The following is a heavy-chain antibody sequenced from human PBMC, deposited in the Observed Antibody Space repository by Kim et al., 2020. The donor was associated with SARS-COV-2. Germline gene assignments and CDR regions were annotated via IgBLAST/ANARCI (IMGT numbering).Heavy chain of an antibody. J-gene: IGHJ4*02. Sequence: GGSLRLSCAASGFTFDDYTMHWVRQAPGKGLEWVSLISWDGGSTYYADSVKGRFTISRDNSKNSLYLQMNSLRTEDTALYYCAKDCGTSCYASFGYWGQGTLVTVSS. CDR1: GFTFDDYT. V-gene: IGHV3-43*01. CDR2: ISWDGGST. CDR3: AKDCGTSCYASFGY. D-gene: IGHD2-2*01.